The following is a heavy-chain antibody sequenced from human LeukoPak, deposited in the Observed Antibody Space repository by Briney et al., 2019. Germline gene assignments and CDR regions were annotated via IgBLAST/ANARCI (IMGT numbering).Heavy chain of an antibody. CDR1: GYTFSTYP. Sequence: GASVKVSCKASGYTFSTYPMNWVRQAPGQGLEWMGGIIPIFGTANCAQKFQGRVTITADESTSTAYMELSSLRSEDTAVYYCAFYIAAPDLDVWGQGTTVTVSS. J-gene: IGHJ6*02. D-gene: IGHD6-13*01. V-gene: IGHV1-69*13. CDR2: IIPIFGTA. CDR3: AFYIAAPDLDV.